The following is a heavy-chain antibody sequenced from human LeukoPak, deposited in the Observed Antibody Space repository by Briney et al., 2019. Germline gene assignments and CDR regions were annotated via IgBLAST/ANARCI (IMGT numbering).Heavy chain of an antibody. CDR3: ARSVEMATIANY. V-gene: IGHV1-2*02. Sequence: ASVKVSCKASGYTFPGYYMHWVRQATGQGLEWMGWINPNSGGTNYAQKFQGRVTMTRDTSISTAYMELSRLRSDDTAVYYCARSVEMATIANYWGQGTLVTVSS. CDR2: INPNSGGT. D-gene: IGHD5-24*01. CDR1: GYTFPGYY. J-gene: IGHJ4*02.